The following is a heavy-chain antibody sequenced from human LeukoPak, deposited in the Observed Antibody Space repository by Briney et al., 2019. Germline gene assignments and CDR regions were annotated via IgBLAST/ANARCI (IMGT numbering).Heavy chain of an antibody. CDR3: AIAVEVYYYYYYGMDV. V-gene: IGHV1-69*13. CDR2: IIPIFGTA. CDR1: GGTFSSYA. D-gene: IGHD2-15*01. Sequence: SVKVSWKASGGTFSSYAISWVRQAPGQGLEWMGGIIPIFGTANYAQKFQGRVTITADESTSTAYMELSSLSSEDTAVYYCAIAVEVYYYYYYGMDVWGQGTTVTVSS. J-gene: IGHJ6*02.